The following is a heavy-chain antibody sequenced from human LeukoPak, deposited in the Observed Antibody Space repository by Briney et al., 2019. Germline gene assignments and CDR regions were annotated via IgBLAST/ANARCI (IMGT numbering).Heavy chain of an antibody. CDR3: ASSYYYDSSGDEDAFDI. CDR2: IYSGGST. CDR1: GFTVSSNY. D-gene: IGHD3-22*01. V-gene: IGHV3-66*01. J-gene: IGHJ3*02. Sequence: GGSLRLSCAASGFTVSSNYMSWVRQAPGKGLEWVSVIYSGGSTYYADSVKGRFTISRDNSKNTLYLQMNSLRAEDTAVYYCASSYYYDSSGDEDAFDIWGQGTMVTVSS.